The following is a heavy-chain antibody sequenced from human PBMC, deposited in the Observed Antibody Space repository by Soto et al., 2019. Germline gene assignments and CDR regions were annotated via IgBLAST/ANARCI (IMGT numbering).Heavy chain of an antibody. D-gene: IGHD1-7*01. V-gene: IGHV4-34*01. J-gene: IGHJ3*02. CDR3: ARGERYNWHYDALDI. CDR1: GGSFSGYY. CDR2: INHSGST. Sequence: QVQLQQWGAGLLKPSETLSLTCAVYGGSFSGYYWSWIRQPPGKGLEWIGEINHSGSTNYNPSLKSRVTIPVDTSKNQFSLKPSSVTAADTAVYYCARGERYNWHYDALDIWGQGTMVTVSS.